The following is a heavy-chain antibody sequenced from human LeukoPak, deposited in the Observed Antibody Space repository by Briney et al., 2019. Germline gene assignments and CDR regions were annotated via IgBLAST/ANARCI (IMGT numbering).Heavy chain of an antibody. V-gene: IGHV3-21*01. D-gene: IGHD5-24*01. J-gene: IGHJ4*02. Sequence: GGSLRLSCAASGFTFSSYSMNWVRQAPGKGLEWVSSISSSSYIYYADSVKGRFTISRDNAKNSLYLQMNSLRAEDTAIYYCTRVGYIDEGIDYWGQGTLVTVSS. CDR3: TRVGYIDEGIDY. CDR2: ISSSSYI. CDR1: GFTFSSYS.